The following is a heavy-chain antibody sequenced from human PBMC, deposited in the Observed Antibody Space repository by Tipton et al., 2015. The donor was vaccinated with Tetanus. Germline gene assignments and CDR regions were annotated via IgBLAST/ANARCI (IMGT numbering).Heavy chain of an antibody. Sequence: RSLRLSCAASGFTFSSYGMHWVRQAPGKGLEWVAVIWYDGSNKYYADSVKGRFTISRDNSKNTLYLQMNSLRAEDTAVYYCAREMDYYDSSGWEVDYWGQGTLVTVSS. CDR3: AREMDYYDSSGWEVDY. CDR2: IWYDGSNK. CDR1: GFTFSSYG. V-gene: IGHV3-33*01. D-gene: IGHD3-22*01. J-gene: IGHJ4*02.